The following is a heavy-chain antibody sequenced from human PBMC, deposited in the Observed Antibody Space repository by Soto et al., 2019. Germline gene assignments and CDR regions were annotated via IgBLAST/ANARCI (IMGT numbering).Heavy chain of an antibody. Sequence: QVQLVESGGGVVQPGGSLRLSCATSGFAFSSYVMHWVRQAPGKGLEWVAVVRFDAINKYYADSVKGRFTISRDNSKSMVYLPMNSLRPDDKAVYYCAKLPNCGGDCYFDYWGQGTLVTVS. J-gene: IGHJ4*02. CDR1: GFAFSSYV. V-gene: IGHV3-30*02. CDR3: AKLPNCGGDCYFDY. D-gene: IGHD2-21*02. CDR2: VRFDAINK.